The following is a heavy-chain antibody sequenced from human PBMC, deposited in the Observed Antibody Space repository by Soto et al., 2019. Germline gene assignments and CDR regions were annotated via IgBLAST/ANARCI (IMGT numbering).Heavy chain of an antibody. CDR3: ARSGEQLVDIYYYYGMDV. CDR1: GYSFTSYW. CDR2: IYPGDSDT. V-gene: IGHV5-51*01. Sequence: GESLKISCKGSGYSFTSYWIGWVRQMPGKGLEWMGIIYPGDSDTRYSPSFQGQVTISADKSISTAYLQWSSLKASDTAMYYCARSGEQLVDIYYYYGMDVWGQGTTVTVSS. D-gene: IGHD6-6*01. J-gene: IGHJ6*02.